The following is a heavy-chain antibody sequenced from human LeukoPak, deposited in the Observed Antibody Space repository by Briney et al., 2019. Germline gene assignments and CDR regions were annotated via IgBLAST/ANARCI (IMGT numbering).Heavy chain of an antibody. CDR1: GFTFSSYS. CDR3: ARDTRSWGGEEGVY. CDR2: ISSSSSTI. V-gene: IGHV3-48*04. J-gene: IGHJ4*02. D-gene: IGHD3-16*01. Sequence: PGGSLRLSCAASGFTFSSYSMIWVRQAPGKGLEWVSYISSSSSTIYYADSVKGRFIISRDNAKNSLYLQMNSLRAEDTAVYYCARDTRSWGGEEGVYWGQGTLVTVSS.